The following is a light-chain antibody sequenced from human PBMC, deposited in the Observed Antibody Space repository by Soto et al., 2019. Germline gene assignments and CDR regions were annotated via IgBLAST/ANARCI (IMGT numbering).Light chain of an antibody. Sequence: IQMTQSPSTLSASVGDRVTITCRASQRINKWVAWVQQKSGRAPKLLIYDAATLQSGVPSRFSGTGSGTDFSLTISSLQPEDFATYYCQQYNIGYTFGQGTRLDIK. CDR1: QRINKW. V-gene: IGKV1-5*01. J-gene: IGKJ2*01. CDR2: DAA. CDR3: QQYNIGYT.